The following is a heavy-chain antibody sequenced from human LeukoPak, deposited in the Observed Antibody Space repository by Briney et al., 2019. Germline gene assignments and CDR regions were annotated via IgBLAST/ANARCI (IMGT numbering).Heavy chain of an antibody. Sequence: GGSLRLSCAASGFTFSSYAIHWVRQAPGKGLEWVAVMSHDGSDEYYADSVKGRFSISRDNSKSTLSLQLNSLRPEATAVYYCARDRGSSSMSMSLIDYWGQGTLVTVSS. CDR2: MSHDGSDE. CDR3: ARDRGSSSMSMSLIDY. CDR1: GFTFSSYA. D-gene: IGHD6-6*01. V-gene: IGHV3-30*04. J-gene: IGHJ4*02.